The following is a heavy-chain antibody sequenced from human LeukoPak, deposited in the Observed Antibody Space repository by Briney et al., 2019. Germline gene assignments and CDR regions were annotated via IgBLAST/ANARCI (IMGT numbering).Heavy chain of an antibody. CDR2: ISSSSSFI. CDR3: ARERGRAYGPLDY. D-gene: IGHD3-10*01. Sequence: TGGSLRLSCAASGFTFSSYSMNWVRQAPGKGLEWVSSISSSSSFIYYADSVKGRFTTSRDNAKNSLYLQMNSLRVEDTAVYYCARERGRAYGPLDYWGQGALVTVSS. J-gene: IGHJ4*02. CDR1: GFTFSSYS. V-gene: IGHV3-21*01.